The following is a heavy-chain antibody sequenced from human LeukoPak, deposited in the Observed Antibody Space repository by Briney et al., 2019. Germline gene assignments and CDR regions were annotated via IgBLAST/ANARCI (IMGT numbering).Heavy chain of an antibody. CDR3: AGSSPHYGMDV. Sequence: PSETLSLTCTVSGGSISSGDYYWSWIRQPPGKGLEWMGYIYYSGSTYYNPSLKSRVTISVDTSKNQFSLKLSSVTAADTAVYYCAGSSPHYGMDVWGQGTTVTVSS. CDR1: GGSISSGDYY. J-gene: IGHJ6*02. CDR2: IYYSGST. V-gene: IGHV4-30-4*01.